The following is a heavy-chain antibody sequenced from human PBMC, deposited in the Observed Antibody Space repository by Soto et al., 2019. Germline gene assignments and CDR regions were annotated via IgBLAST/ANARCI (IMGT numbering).Heavy chain of an antibody. Sequence: GASVNVSCKASGYTFTSYGMHWVLQAPGQRLEWMGWINAGNGNTKYSQKFQGRVTITRDTSASTAYMELSSLRSEDTAVYYCAREFLRRPRAAAGIDWGQGTLVTVSS. V-gene: IGHV1-3*01. CDR3: AREFLRRPRAAAGID. CDR1: GYTFTSYG. D-gene: IGHD6-13*01. CDR2: INAGNGNT. J-gene: IGHJ4*02.